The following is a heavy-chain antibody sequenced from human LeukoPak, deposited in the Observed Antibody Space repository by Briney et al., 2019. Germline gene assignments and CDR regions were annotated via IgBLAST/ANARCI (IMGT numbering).Heavy chain of an antibody. CDR2: IYYSGST. V-gene: IGHV4-31*11. CDR3: ARARIPSGYDSGPYHFDY. J-gene: IGHJ4*02. D-gene: IGHD5-12*01. Sequence: SETLSLTCAVSGGSISSGGYYWSWIRQHPGKGLEWIGYIYYSGSTYYNPSLKSRVTISVDTSKDQFSLKLSSVTAADTAVYYCARARIPSGYDSGPYHFDYWGQGTLVTVSS. CDR1: GGSISSGGYY.